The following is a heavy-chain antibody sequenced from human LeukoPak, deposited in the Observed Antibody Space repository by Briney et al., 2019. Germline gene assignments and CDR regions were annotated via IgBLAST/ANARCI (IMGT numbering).Heavy chain of an antibody. CDR2: ITPKSGDT. V-gene: IGHV1-2*02. Sequence: ASVKVSFKASGYTFSDFYIHWVRQAPGQGLDYVGWITPKSGDTYSPQRFQGRVTMTRDASISTAYMELSSLRSDDTAVYFCARVRLADERAWAYWGQGTLVTVSS. CDR3: ARVRLADERAWAY. J-gene: IGHJ4*02. CDR1: GYTFSDFY. D-gene: IGHD3-3*02.